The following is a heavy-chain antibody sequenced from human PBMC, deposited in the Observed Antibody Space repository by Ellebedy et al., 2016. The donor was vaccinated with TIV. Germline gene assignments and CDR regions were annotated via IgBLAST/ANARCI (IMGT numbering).Heavy chain of an antibody. J-gene: IGHJ4*02. CDR2: IYTCDSDT. CDR1: GYSFTTYW. V-gene: IGHV5-51*01. CDR3: ARREGYKNFDY. D-gene: IGHD5-24*01. Sequence: GESLKISCKGSGYSFTTYWIGWVRPMPGKGLEWIGIIYTCDSDTRYSPSFQGQVTMSADKSTSTADLQWSSLKASDTAMYYCARREGYKNFDYWGQGTLVTVSS.